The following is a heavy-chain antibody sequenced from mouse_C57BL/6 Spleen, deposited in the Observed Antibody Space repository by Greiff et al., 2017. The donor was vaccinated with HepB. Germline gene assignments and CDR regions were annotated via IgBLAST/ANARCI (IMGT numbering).Heavy chain of an antibody. CDR2: ISSGSSTI. D-gene: IGHD2-5*01. Sequence: EVQVVESGGGLVKPGGSLKLSCAASGFTFSDYGMHWVHQAPEKGLEWVAYISSGSSTIYYADTVKGRFTISRDNAKNTLFLQMTSLRSEDTAMYYCAPDYSKGEDYAMDYWGQGTSVTVSS. V-gene: IGHV5-17*01. CDR3: APDYSKGEDYAMDY. J-gene: IGHJ4*01. CDR1: GFTFSDYG.